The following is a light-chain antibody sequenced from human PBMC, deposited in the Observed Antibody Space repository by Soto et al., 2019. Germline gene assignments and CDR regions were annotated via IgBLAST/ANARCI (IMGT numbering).Light chain of an antibody. V-gene: IGKV3-20*01. Sequence: EIVLTQSPGTLSLSPGERATLSCRASQSVSNNYLAWYQQKPGQAPRLLIYGTSNRAAGIADRFSGSGSGTDFTLTISRLEPDDFAVYYCQQYGSSGTFGQGTKVDIK. CDR3: QQYGSSGT. J-gene: IGKJ1*01. CDR2: GTS. CDR1: QSVSNNY.